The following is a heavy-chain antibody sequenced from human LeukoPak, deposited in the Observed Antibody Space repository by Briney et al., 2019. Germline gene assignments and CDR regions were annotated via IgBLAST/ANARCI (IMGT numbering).Heavy chain of an antibody. CDR2: ISSSSYI. V-gene: IGHV3-21*01. J-gene: IGHJ6*03. CDR3: ARAAAAGIGYYYMDV. Sequence: GGSLRLSCAASGFTFSSYSMNWVRQAPGKGLEGVSSISSSSYIYNADSVKGRFTISRDNAKNSLYLQMNSLRAEDTAVYYCARAAAAGIGYYYMDVWGKGTTVTVSS. CDR1: GFTFSSYS. D-gene: IGHD6-13*01.